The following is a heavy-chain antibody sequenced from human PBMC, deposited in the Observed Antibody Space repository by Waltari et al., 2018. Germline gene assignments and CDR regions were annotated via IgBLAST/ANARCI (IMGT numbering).Heavy chain of an antibody. V-gene: IGHV1-2*06. CDR2: INPNSGGT. Sequence: QVQLVQSGAEVKKPGASVKVSCKASGSTFTGSYMHWVRQAPGQGLEWMGRINPNSGGTNYAQKFQGRVTMTRDTSISTAYMELSRLRSDDTAVYYCARDRRVVYDSSGPPRAFDIWGQGTMVTVSS. CDR3: ARDRRVVYDSSGPPRAFDI. CDR1: GSTFTGSY. D-gene: IGHD3-22*01. J-gene: IGHJ3*02.